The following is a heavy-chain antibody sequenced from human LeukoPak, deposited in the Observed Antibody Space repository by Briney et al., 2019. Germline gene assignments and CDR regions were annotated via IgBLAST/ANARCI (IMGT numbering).Heavy chain of an antibody. CDR3: TTASPGLLRYFDWLLTNPDY. CDR2: IKSRTEGGTT. CDR1: GFTFSNAW. J-gene: IGHJ4*02. V-gene: IGHV3-15*01. D-gene: IGHD3-9*01. Sequence: GGSLRLSCAASGFTFSNAWMSWVRQAPGKGLEWVGRIKSRTEGGTTDYAAPVKGRFTISRDDSKNTLYLQMNSLKTEDTAVYYCTTASPGLLRYFDWLLTNPDYWGQGTLVTVSS.